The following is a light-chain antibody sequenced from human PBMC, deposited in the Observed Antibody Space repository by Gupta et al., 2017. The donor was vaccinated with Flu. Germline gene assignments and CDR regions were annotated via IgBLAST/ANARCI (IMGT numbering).Light chain of an antibody. CDR3: QVWDTDTDNQV. CDR1: NIGSNL. Sequence: GKTDTITGGGGNIGSNLLHWSKQKAGQAPVLLVHDDSGRRSATPARLSGSNSGTTATMTIGRVEAGDAADYYCQVWDTDTDNQVFGGGTKLTVL. CDR2: DDS. V-gene: IGLV3-21*03. J-gene: IGLJ2*01.